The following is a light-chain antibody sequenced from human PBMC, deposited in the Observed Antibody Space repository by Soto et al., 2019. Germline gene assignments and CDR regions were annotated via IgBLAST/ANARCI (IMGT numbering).Light chain of an antibody. CDR2: SNN. J-gene: IGLJ2*01. CDR1: SSNIGSNI. CDR3: AAWDDSLNGVV. V-gene: IGLV1-44*01. Sequence: QTVVTQPPSASGTPGQRVTISCSGSSSNIGSNIVNWYQQLPGTAPKLLIYSNNQRPSGVPDRFSGSKSGTSASLAISGLRSEDEADYHCAAWDDSLNGVVFGGGTKLTVL.